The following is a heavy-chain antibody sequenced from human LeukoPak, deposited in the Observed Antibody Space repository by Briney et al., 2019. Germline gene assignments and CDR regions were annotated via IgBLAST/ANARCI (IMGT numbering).Heavy chain of an antibody. Sequence: KTSETLSLTCAVSGGSISSGGYSWSWIRQPPGKGLEWIGYIYHSGSTNYNPSLKSRVTISVDKSKNQFSLKLSSVTAADTAVYYCARVKRHTQGFDIWGQGTMVTVSS. D-gene: IGHD2-2*02. CDR1: GGSISSGGYS. J-gene: IGHJ3*02. CDR2: IYHSGST. CDR3: ARVKRHTQGFDI. V-gene: IGHV4-30-2*01.